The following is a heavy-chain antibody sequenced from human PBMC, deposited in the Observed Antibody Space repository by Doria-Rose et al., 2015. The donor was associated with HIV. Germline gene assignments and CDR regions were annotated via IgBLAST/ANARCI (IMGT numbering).Heavy chain of an antibody. Sequence: QVTLKESGPVLVKPTETLTLTCTVSGVSLSSPGMGVSWIRQPPGKALEWLANIFSDDERSYKTSLKSRLTISRCTSKSQVIHTMTDMDPVDTATYYCARIKSSRWYHKYYFDFWGQGTLVIVSA. CDR2: IFSDDER. D-gene: IGHD6-13*01. CDR3: ARIKSSRWYHKYYFDF. V-gene: IGHV2-26*01. J-gene: IGHJ4*02. CDR1: GVSLSSPGMG.